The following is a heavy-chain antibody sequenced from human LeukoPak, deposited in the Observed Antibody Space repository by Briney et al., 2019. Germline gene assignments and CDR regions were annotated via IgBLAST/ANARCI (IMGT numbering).Heavy chain of an antibody. CDR2: IYYSGST. CDR1: GGSISSYC. Sequence: PSETLSLTCTVSGGSISSYCWSWIRQPPGKGLEWIGYIYYSGSTNYNPSLKSRVTISVDTSKNQFSLKLSSVTAADTAVYYCARVGEAGKGFQHWGQGTLVTVSS. D-gene: IGHD6-19*01. V-gene: IGHV4-59*01. J-gene: IGHJ1*01. CDR3: ARVGEAGKGFQH.